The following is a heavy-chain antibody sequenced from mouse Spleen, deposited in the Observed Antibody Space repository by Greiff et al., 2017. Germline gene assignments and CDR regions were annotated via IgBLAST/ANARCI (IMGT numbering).Heavy chain of an antibody. CDR3: ARDKYGYAMDY. CDR2: ISYSGST. J-gene: IGHJ4*01. CDR1: GYSITSGYD. D-gene: IGHD1-1*01. V-gene: IGHV3-1*01. Sequence: EVQLVESGPGMVKPSQSLSLTCTVTGYSITSGYDWHWIRHFPGNKLEWMGYISYSGSTNYNPSLKSRISITHDTSKNHFFLKLNSVTTEDTATYYCARDKYGYAMDYWGQGTSVTVSS.